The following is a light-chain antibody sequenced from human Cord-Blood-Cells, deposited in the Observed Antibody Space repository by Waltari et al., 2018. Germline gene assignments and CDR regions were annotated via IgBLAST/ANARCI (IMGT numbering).Light chain of an antibody. V-gene: IGLV3-16*01. CDR1: ALPKQY. CDR2: KDS. J-gene: IGLJ2*01. Sequence: SYELPQPPSVSVSLGQMARITCSGEALPKQYAYWYQQKPGQFPVLVIYKDSERPSGIPERFSGSSSGTIVTLTISGVQAEDEADYYCLSADSSGTYVVFGGGTKLTVL. CDR3: LSADSSGTYVV.